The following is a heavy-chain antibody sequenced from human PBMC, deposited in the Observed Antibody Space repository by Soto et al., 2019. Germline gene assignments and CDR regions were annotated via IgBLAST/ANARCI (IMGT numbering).Heavy chain of an antibody. CDR1: GFTFSTYV. V-gene: IGHV3-23*01. CDR3: ARAPRGLNYYGSGSHYPYFDY. D-gene: IGHD3-10*01. CDR2: VSNNGAGT. J-gene: IGHJ4*02. Sequence: GGSLRLSCAASGFTFSTYVMNWVRQAPGKGLEWVSGVSNNGAGTYYADSVQGRFSISRDNSKNTLYLQMNSLRAEDTAVYFCARAPRGLNYYGSGSHYPYFDYWGQGALVTVSS.